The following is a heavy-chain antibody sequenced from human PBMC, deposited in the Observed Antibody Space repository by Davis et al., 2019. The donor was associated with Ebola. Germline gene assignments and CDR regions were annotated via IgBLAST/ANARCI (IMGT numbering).Heavy chain of an antibody. Sequence: PGGSLRLSCTASGFTFGDYAMSWFRQAPGKGLEWVGFIRSKAYGGTTEYAASVKGRFTISRDDSKSIAYLQMNSLRAEDTAVYYCAREGYIAVAGTGWFDPWGQGTLVTVSS. V-gene: IGHV3-49*03. CDR3: AREGYIAVAGTGWFDP. J-gene: IGHJ5*02. D-gene: IGHD6-19*01. CDR1: GFTFGDYA. CDR2: IRSKAYGGTT.